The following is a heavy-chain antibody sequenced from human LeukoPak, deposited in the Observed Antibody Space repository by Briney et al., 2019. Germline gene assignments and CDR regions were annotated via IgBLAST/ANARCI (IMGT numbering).Heavy chain of an antibody. J-gene: IGHJ4*02. Sequence: GGSLRLSCAASGFTFSSYGMHWVCQAPGKGLEWVAVISYDGSNKYYADSVKGRFTISRDNSKNTLYLQMNSLRAEDTAVYYCAKVLTVGAGLDYWGQGTLFPVSS. CDR1: GFTFSSYG. CDR2: ISYDGSNK. CDR3: AKVLTVGAGLDY. D-gene: IGHD4-23*01. V-gene: IGHV3-30*18.